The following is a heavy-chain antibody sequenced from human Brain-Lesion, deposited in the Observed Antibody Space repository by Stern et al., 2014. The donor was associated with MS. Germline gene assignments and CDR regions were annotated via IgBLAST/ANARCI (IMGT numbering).Heavy chain of an antibody. D-gene: IGHD2-8*02. CDR1: GDSISSYTHY. Sequence: VQLVESGPGLVKPSETLSLTCAVSGDSISSYTHYWAWIRQPPGKGLEWIGSVYYSGATYYNPSLQSPVTISVDTSNNHLSLGLNSVTAADTAVYYCAKHACTGAACPFDLWGQGTLVTVSS. J-gene: IGHJ4*02. CDR2: VYYSGAT. V-gene: IGHV4-39*01. CDR3: AKHACTGAACPFDL.